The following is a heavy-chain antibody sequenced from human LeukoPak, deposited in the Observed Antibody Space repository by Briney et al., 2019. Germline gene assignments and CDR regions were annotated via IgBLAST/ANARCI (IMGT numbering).Heavy chain of an antibody. CDR3: ARDFLAVAGTDAFDI. CDR2: INPNSGGT. J-gene: IGHJ3*02. D-gene: IGHD6-19*01. Sequence: ASVKVSCKASGYTFTGYHMHWVRQAPGQGLEWMGWINPNSGGTNYAQKFQGRVTMTRDTSISTAYMELSRLGSDDTAVYYCARDFLAVAGTDAFDIWGQGTMVTVSS. V-gene: IGHV1-2*02. CDR1: GYTFTGYH.